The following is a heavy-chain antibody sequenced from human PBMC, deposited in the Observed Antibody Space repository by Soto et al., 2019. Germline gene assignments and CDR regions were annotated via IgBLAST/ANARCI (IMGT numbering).Heavy chain of an antibody. J-gene: IGHJ4*02. D-gene: IGHD6-13*01. V-gene: IGHV4-61*08. CDR2: IYYTGST. Sequence: PSETLSLTCTVASGSVSTGGYYWTWIRQPPGKQLEWIGYIYYTGSTNYNPSLKSRVTISLDTSKNQFSLNLNSVTAADTAMYYCARGSWYYVYDWGQVTLVTVS. CDR1: SGSVSTGGYY. CDR3: ARGSWYYVYD.